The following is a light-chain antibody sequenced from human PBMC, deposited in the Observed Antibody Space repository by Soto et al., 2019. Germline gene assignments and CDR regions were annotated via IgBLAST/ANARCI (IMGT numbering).Light chain of an antibody. CDR1: SSDVGGYNY. CDR2: DVG. CDR3: ISYTSRGTRV. V-gene: IGLV2-14*01. Sequence: QSALTQPASVSGSPGQSIALSCTGTSSDVGGYNYVSWYQQHPGEAPKLMIYDVGNRPSGVSNPFSGSKSGNTAPLTISGLQAEGEADYYCISYTSRGTRVFGGGTKLTVL. J-gene: IGLJ3*02.